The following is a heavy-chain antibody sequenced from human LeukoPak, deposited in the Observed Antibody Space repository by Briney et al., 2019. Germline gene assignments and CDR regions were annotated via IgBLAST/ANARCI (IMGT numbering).Heavy chain of an antibody. CDR1: GGTFSSYA. CDR3: ASDYYDSSGYSGY. CDR2: IIPIFGTA. Sequence: HGSSVKVSCKASGGTFSSYAISWVRQAPGQGLEWMGGIIPIFGTANYAQKFQGRVTITTDESTSAAYMELSSLRSEDTAVYYCASDYYDSSGYSGYWGQGTLVTVSS. J-gene: IGHJ4*02. V-gene: IGHV1-69*05. D-gene: IGHD3-22*01.